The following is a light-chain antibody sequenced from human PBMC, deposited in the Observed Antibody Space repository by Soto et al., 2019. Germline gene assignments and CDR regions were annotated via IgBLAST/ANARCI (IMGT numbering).Light chain of an antibody. CDR2: TNI. V-gene: IGLV1-40*01. CDR3: QSYDSSLSGSV. CDR1: SSNIGAGYD. J-gene: IGLJ3*02. Sequence: QSVLTQPPSVSGAPGQRVTISCTGSSSNIGAGYDVHWYQQLPGAAPKLLIYTNINRPSGVPDRFAGSKSGTSASLAITGLQADDEADYYCQSYDSSLSGSVFGGGTKVTVL.